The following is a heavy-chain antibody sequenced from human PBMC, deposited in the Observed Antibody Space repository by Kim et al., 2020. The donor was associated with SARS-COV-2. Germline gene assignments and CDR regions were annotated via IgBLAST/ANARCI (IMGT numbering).Heavy chain of an antibody. CDR3: AALDSVQVPGGI. J-gene: IGHJ4*02. Sequence: YGDSVKGRFTRYRDNAKNSLYLQMNSLRAEDTAIYYCAALDSVQVPGGIWGQGTLVTVSS. D-gene: IGHD3-10*01. V-gene: IGHV3-48*03.